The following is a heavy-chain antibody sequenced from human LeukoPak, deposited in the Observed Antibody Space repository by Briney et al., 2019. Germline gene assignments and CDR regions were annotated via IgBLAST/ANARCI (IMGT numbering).Heavy chain of an antibody. Sequence: ASVKVSCKASGGTFNTYAINWVRQAPEQGLEWMGRIIPIFGTANYAQKFQGRVTITTDESTSTAYMELSSLRSEDTAVYYCARGWNDADLPYYYYYMDVRGKGTTVTVSS. V-gene: IGHV1-69*05. CDR1: GGTFNTYA. J-gene: IGHJ6*03. CDR2: IIPIFGTA. D-gene: IGHD1-1*01. CDR3: ARGWNDADLPYYYYYMDV.